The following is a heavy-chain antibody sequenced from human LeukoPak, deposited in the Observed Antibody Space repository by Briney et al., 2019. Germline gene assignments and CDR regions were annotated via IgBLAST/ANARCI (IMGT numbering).Heavy chain of an antibody. CDR2: INTNTGNP. CDR3: ARALLRSKSGYAPNNWFDP. J-gene: IGHJ5*02. Sequence: GASVKVSCKASGYTFTSYAMNWVRQAPGQGLEWMGWINTNTGNPTYAQGFTGRFVFSLDTSVSTAYLQISSLKAEDTAVYYCARALLRSKSGYAPNNWFDPWGQGTLVTVSS. V-gene: IGHV7-4-1*02. D-gene: IGHD5-12*01. CDR1: GYTFTSYA.